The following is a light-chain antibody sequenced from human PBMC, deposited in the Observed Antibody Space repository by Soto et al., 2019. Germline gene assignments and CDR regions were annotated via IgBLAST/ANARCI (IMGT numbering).Light chain of an antibody. Sequence: DRVTITCQASQDISNQLNWYQQKPGKAPKLLIYDASRLETGVPTRFLGSGLGTDFTFTIGSLQPEDFATYFCQQYDSLPPTFGGGTKVDIK. CDR1: QDISNQ. V-gene: IGKV1-33*01. CDR3: QQYDSLPPT. CDR2: DAS. J-gene: IGKJ4*01.